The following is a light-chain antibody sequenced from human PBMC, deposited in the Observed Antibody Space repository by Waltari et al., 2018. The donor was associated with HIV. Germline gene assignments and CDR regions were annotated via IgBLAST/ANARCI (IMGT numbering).Light chain of an antibody. V-gene: IGKV1-27*01. CDR3: QKYNSAPRT. J-gene: IGKJ1*01. CDR2: AAS. Sequence: DVQMTQSPSSLSASVGERVTITCRASQGIGHSLAWYQHKPGKAPKLLIYAASTLQSGVPSRFSGSGSGAHFTLTISRLQPEDIATYYCQKYNSAPRTFGQGTKVEFK. CDR1: QGIGHS.